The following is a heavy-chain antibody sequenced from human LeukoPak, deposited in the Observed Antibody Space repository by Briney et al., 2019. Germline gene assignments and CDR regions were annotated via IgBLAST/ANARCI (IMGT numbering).Heavy chain of an antibody. CDR2: ISGSGGST. J-gene: IGHJ4*02. CDR3: AKDYGSGPFFDY. Sequence: GGPLRLSCAASGFTFSSYAMSWVRQAPGKGLEWVSAISGSGGSTYYADPVKGRFTISRDNSKNTLYLQMNSLRAEDTAIYYCAKDYGSGPFFDYWGQGTLVTVSS. D-gene: IGHD3-10*01. V-gene: IGHV3-23*01. CDR1: GFTFSSYA.